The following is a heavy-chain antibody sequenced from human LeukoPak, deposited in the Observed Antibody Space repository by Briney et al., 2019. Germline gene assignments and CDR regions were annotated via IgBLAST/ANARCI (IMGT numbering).Heavy chain of an antibody. D-gene: IGHD3-22*01. J-gene: IGHJ4*02. V-gene: IGHV3-30-3*01. Sequence: PGGSLRLSCAASGFAFSTYTMHCVRQAPGKGLEWVAVISVAGNIKYYADSVKGRFTISRDNSKNTLHLQMNSLRPEDTAVYYCARDIGVNMIWGQGTLVTVSS. CDR2: ISVAGNIK. CDR1: GFAFSTYT. CDR3: ARDIGVNMI.